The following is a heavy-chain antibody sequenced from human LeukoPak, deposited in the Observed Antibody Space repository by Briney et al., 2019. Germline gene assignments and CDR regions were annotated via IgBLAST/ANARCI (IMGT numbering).Heavy chain of an antibody. CDR1: GFSFSDQY. CDR2: ISGSGGST. CDR3: AKGGSGWPDYYYYMDV. D-gene: IGHD6-19*01. Sequence: GGSLRLSCAASGFSFSDQYMSWVRQAPGKGLEWVSAISGSGGSTYYADSVKGRITISRDNSKNTLYLQMNSLRAEDTAVYYCAKGGSGWPDYYYYMDVWGKGTTVTVSS. J-gene: IGHJ6*03. V-gene: IGHV3-23*01.